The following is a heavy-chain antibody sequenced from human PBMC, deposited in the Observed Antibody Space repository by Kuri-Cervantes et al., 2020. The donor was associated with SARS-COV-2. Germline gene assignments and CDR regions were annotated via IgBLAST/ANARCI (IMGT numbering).Heavy chain of an antibody. CDR3: ASRYCSSTSCYRTTGKYYFDY. CDR2: INHSGST. Sequence: SETLSLTCAVYGGSFSGYYWSWIRQPPGKGLEWIGEINHSGSTNYNPSLKSRVTISVDTSKNQFSLKLSSVTAADTAVYCCASRYCSSTSCYRTTGKYYFDYWGQGTLVTVSS. CDR1: GGSFSGYY. V-gene: IGHV4-34*01. J-gene: IGHJ4*02. D-gene: IGHD2-2*01.